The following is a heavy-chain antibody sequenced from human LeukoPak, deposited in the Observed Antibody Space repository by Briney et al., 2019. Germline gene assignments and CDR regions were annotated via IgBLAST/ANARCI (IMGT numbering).Heavy chain of an antibody. CDR2: IYHSGST. Sequence: PSETLSLTCAVSGGSISSSNWWSWVRQPPGKGLEWIGEIYHSGSTNYNPSLKSRVTISVDTSKNQFSLKLSSVTAADTAVYYCARGRRDYVWGSYRYTWFDYWGQGTLVTVSS. J-gene: IGHJ4*02. CDR1: GGSISSSNW. V-gene: IGHV4-4*02. D-gene: IGHD3-16*02. CDR3: ARGRRDYVWGSYRYTWFDY.